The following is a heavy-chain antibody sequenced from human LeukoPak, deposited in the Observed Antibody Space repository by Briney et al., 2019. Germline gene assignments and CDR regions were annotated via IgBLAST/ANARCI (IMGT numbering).Heavy chain of an antibody. CDR3: ARGAAGGHDAFDI. J-gene: IGHJ3*02. D-gene: IGHD6-13*01. Sequence: PGGSLRLSCAASGFTFSSYWMHWVRQAPGKGLVWVSRINSDGSSTSYADSVKGRFTISRDNAKNTLYLQMNSLRAEDTAVYYCARGAAGGHDAFDIWGQGTMVTVSS. CDR2: INSDGSST. CDR1: GFTFSSYW. V-gene: IGHV3-74*01.